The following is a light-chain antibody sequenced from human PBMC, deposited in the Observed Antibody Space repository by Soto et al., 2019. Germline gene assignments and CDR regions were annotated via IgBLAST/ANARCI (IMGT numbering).Light chain of an antibody. V-gene: IGLV8-61*01. CDR1: SGSVSTSYY. J-gene: IGLJ2*01. Sequence: QTVVTQEPSFSVSPGGTVTLTCGLSSGSVSTSYYPSWYQQTPGQAPRTLIYSTNTRSSGVPDRFSGSILGNKAALTITGAQADDESDYYCVLYMGSDRWVFGGGTQLTVL. CDR3: VLYMGSDRWV. CDR2: STN.